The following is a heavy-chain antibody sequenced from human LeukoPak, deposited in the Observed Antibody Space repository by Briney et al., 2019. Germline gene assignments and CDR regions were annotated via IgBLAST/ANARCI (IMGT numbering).Heavy chain of an antibody. CDR1: GYTFTSYY. J-gene: IGHJ4*02. CDR2: INPSGGST. CDR3: ARDPGHFDY. Sequence: ASVKVSCKASGYTFTSYYMHWVRQAPGQGLEWMGIINPSGGSTIYAQKFQGRVTMTEDTSTDTAYMELSSLRSEDTAVYYCARDPGHFDYWGQGTLVTVSS. V-gene: IGHV1-46*01.